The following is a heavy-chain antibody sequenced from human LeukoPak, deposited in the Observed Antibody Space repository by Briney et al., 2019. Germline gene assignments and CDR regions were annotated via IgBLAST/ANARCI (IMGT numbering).Heavy chain of an antibody. J-gene: IGHJ4*02. V-gene: IGHV3-21*01. CDR3: ARVIAADFDY. D-gene: IGHD6-13*01. CDR1: GFTVSSNY. CDR2: ISSSSSYI. Sequence: GGSLRLSCAASGFTVSSNYMNWVRQAPGKGLEWVSSISSSSSYIYYADSVKGRFTISRDNAKNSLYLQMNSLRAEDTAVYYCARVIAADFDYWGQGTLVTVSS.